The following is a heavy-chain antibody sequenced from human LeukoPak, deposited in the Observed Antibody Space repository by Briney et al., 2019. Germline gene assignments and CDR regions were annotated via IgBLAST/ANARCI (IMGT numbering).Heavy chain of an antibody. CDR2: ISGSGVST. D-gene: IGHD1-26*01. V-gene: IGHV3-23*01. CDR1: GFTFSSYA. Sequence: PGGSLRLSCAASGFTFSSYAMSWVRRAPGKGLEWVSAISGSGVSTYYAVSVKGRFTISRDTSKNTLFLQMNSLRAEDTAVYYCAKGNKWELPFDSWGQGTLVTVSS. CDR3: AKGNKWELPFDS. J-gene: IGHJ4*02.